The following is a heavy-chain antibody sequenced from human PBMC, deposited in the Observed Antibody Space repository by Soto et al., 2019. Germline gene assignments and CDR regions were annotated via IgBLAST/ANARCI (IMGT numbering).Heavy chain of an antibody. Sequence: QVQLVQSGAGVKKPGSSVKVSCTASGGTFSSYTISCVRQAPGQGLEWMGRIIPILGIATYAQKFQGRVTITADKSTSTAYMELSSLRSEDTAVYYCAREQAEDGCYFDSWGQGTLVTVSS. D-gene: IGHD2-15*01. V-gene: IGHV1-69*08. J-gene: IGHJ4*02. CDR2: IIPILGIA. CDR3: AREQAEDGCYFDS. CDR1: GGTFSSYT.